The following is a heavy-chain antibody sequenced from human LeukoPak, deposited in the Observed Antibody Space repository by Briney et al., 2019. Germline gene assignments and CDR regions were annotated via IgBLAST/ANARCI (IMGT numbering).Heavy chain of an antibody. CDR2: INPNSGGT. CDR3: ARGASYSSSWYYGQRYGDDY. Sequence: ASVKVSCKASGYTFTSYDINWVRQATGQGLEWMGWINPNSGGTNYAQKFQGRVTMTRDTSISTAYMELSRLRSDDTAVYYCARGASYSSSWYYGQRYGDDYWGQGTLVTVSS. J-gene: IGHJ4*02. CDR1: GYTFTSYD. D-gene: IGHD6-13*01. V-gene: IGHV1-2*02.